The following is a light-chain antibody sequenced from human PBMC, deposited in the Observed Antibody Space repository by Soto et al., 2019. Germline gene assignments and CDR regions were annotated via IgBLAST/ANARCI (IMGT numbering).Light chain of an antibody. V-gene: IGLV2-23*02. Sequence: QSALTQPASVSGSPGQSITISCTGTSSDVGRHNLVSWYQQHPGTAPKLMIYEVSKRPLGVSDRFSASKSGNTPSLTISGLQAEDEAEYYCCSYGGSRAVFGGGTQLTVL. CDR2: EVS. CDR1: SSDVGRHNL. CDR3: CSYGGSRAV. J-gene: IGLJ7*01.